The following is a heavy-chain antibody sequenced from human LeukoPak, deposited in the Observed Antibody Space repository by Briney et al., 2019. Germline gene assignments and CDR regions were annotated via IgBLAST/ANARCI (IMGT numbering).Heavy chain of an antibody. J-gene: IGHJ4*02. V-gene: IGHV4-39*01. CDR1: GGSISSTYDH. CDR2: IRYSGTT. CDR3: ARLGSYHDF. Sequence: PSETLSLTCTVSGGSISSTYDHWDWIRQSPGKGLEWLGSIRYSGTTYYDPSLKGRVTMFVDTSNNQFSLRLRSVTAADTAVYFCARLGSYHDFWGQGALVTVSS. D-gene: IGHD1-26*01.